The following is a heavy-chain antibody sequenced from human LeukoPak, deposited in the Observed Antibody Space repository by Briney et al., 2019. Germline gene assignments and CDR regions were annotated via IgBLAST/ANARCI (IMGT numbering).Heavy chain of an antibody. CDR3: ARLYCYGSGSYFYFDY. J-gene: IGHJ4*02. Sequence: SVPTLVKPTQTLTLTCTFSGFSLSTSGVGVGWIRQPPGKALEWLALIYWDHDKRYSPSLKTRRTITKDTSQNQVVLTMTNMDPVDTATYYCARLYCYGSGSYFYFDYWGQGTLVTVSS. CDR2: IYWDHDK. CDR1: GFSLSTSGVG. V-gene: IGHV2-5*02. D-gene: IGHD3-10*01.